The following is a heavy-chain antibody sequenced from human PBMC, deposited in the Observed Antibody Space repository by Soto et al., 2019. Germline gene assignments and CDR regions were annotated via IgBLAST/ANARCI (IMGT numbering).Heavy chain of an antibody. CDR2: IYYSGST. CDR1: GGSISSYY. Sequence: QVQLQESGPGLVKPSETLSLTCTVSGGSISSYYWSWIRQPPGKGLEWIGYIYYSGSTNYNPSLKSRVTISVDTSKNQFSLKLSSVTAADTAVYYCASSTNDFWSGYPQSWFDPWGQGTLVTVSS. V-gene: IGHV4-59*01. D-gene: IGHD3-3*01. CDR3: ASSTNDFWSGYPQSWFDP. J-gene: IGHJ5*02.